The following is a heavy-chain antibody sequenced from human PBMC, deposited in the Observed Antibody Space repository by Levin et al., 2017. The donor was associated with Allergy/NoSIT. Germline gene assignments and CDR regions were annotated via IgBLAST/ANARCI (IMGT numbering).Heavy chain of an antibody. CDR3: ARRGLIYGGNAANAFDI. V-gene: IGHV4-39*01. J-gene: IGHJ3*02. CDR2: MYYNGST. CDR1: GGSISSSSYY. Sequence: NSSETLSLTCTVSGGSISSSSYYWGWIRQPPGKGLEWIGSMYYNGSTHYNPSLMRRVTMSLDTSKNQFSLKLSSVTAADTAVYYCARRGLIYGGNAANAFDIWGQGTMVAVSS. D-gene: IGHD4-23*01.